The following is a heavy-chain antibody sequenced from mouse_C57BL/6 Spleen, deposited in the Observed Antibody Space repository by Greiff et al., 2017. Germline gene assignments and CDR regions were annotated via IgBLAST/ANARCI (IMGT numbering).Heavy chain of an antibody. D-gene: IGHD1-1*01. CDR3: ASDYFGSSYWYFDV. J-gene: IGHJ1*03. CDR1: GYTFTDYY. V-gene: IGHV1-26*01. CDR2: INPNNGGT. Sequence: VQLQQSGPELVKPGASVKISCKASGYTFTDYYMNWVKQSHGKSLEWIGDINPNNGGTSYNQKFKGKATLTVAKSSSPAYMELRSLTSEDSAGYYCASDYFGSSYWYFDVWGTGTTGTVAS.